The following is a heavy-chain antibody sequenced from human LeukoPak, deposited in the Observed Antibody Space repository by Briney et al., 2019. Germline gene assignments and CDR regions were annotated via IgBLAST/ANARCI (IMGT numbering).Heavy chain of an antibody. J-gene: IGHJ4*02. CDR1: GFTFSSYA. V-gene: IGHV3-30-3*01. D-gene: IGHD5-24*01. CDR3: ARGPWEMATIQAYFDY. Sequence: GGSLRLSCAASGFTFSSYALHWVRQAPGKGLEWVAVISYDGSNKYYADSVKGRFTISRDNSKNTVYLQMNSLRSEDTALYYCARGPWEMATIQAYFDYWGQGTLVTVSS. CDR2: ISYDGSNK.